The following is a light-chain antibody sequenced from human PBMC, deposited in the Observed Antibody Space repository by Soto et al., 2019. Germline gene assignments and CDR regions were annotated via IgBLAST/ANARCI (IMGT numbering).Light chain of an antibody. CDR3: SSYTSNSSWV. CDR2: EVS. V-gene: IGLV2-14*01. Sequence: QSALTQPASVSGSPGQSITVSCTGTSSDVGSYKYVSWYQQHPGKAPKLMIYEVSNRPSGVSNRFSGSKSGNTASLTISGLQAEDEADYYCSSYTSNSSWVFGGGTKVTVL. J-gene: IGLJ3*02. CDR1: SSDVGSYKY.